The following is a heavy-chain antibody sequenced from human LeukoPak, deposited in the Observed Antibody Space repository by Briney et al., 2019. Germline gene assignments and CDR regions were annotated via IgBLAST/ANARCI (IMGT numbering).Heavy chain of an antibody. CDR1: GGSTSSGGYY. D-gene: IGHD2-15*01. Sequence: PSETLSLTCTVSGGSTSSGGYYWSWIRQHPGKGLEWIGYIYYSGSTYYNPSLKSRVTISVDTSKNQFSLKLSSVTAADTAVYYCARDSGGGLLFDYWGQGTLVTVSS. J-gene: IGHJ4*02. CDR3: ARDSGGGLLFDY. CDR2: IYYSGST. V-gene: IGHV4-31*03.